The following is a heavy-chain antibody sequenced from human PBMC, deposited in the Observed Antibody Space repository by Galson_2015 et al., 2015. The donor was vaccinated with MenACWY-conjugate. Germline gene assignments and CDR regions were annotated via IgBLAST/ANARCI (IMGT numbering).Heavy chain of an antibody. CDR1: GGSISSSSYY. V-gene: IGHV4-39*07. Sequence: ETLSLTCTVSGGSISSSSYYWGWIRQPPGKGLEWIGSIYYSGSTYYNPSLKSRVTISVDTSKNQFSLTLSSVTAADTAVYYCARSPSPTVNWFDPWGQGTLVTVSS. CDR2: IYYSGST. D-gene: IGHD4-17*01. CDR3: ARSPSPTVNWFDP. J-gene: IGHJ5*02.